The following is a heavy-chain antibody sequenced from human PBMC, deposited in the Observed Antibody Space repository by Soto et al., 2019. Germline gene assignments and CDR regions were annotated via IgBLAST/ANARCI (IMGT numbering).Heavy chain of an antibody. CDR1: GYTFTGYY. V-gene: IGHV1-2*02. J-gene: IGHJ5*02. CDR3: ARGRAVAGLGNNLFDP. CDR2: INPNSGGT. D-gene: IGHD6-19*01. Sequence: ASVKVSCKASGYTFTGYYMHWVRQAPGQGLEWMGWINPNSGGTNYAQKFQGRVTMTRDTSISTAYMELSRLRSDDTAVYYCARGRAVAGLGNNLFDPWGQGTLVTVSS.